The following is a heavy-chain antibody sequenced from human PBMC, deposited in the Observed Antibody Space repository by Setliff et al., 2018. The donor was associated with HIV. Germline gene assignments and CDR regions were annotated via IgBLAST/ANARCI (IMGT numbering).Heavy chain of an antibody. J-gene: IGHJ4*02. CDR1: GFTFNYVW. CDR2: IKSEADGGTT. CDR3: ARGPGSGDYSYYFDY. Sequence: GGSLRLSCVASGFTFNYVWMTWVRQAPGKGPEWVGRIKSEADGGTTDYAAPVKGRFTISRDDSKDTLYLQMSSLKTEDTAVYYCARGPGSGDYSYYFDYWGQGTLVTVSS. V-gene: IGHV3-15*01. D-gene: IGHD4-17*01.